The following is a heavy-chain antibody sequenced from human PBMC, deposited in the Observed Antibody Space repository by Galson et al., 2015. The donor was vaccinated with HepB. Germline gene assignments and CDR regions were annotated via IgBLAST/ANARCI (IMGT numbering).Heavy chain of an antibody. CDR3: ATDMVGDYGHVYYGMDV. CDR2: FDPEDGET. J-gene: IGHJ6*01. Sequence: SVKVSCKVSGYTLTELSMHWVRQAPGKGLEWMGGFDPEDGETIYAQKFQGRVTMTEDTSTDTAYMELSSLRSEDTAVYYCATDMVGDYGHVYYGMDVWGQGTTVTVSS. D-gene: IGHD4-17*01. V-gene: IGHV1-24*01. CDR1: GYTLTELS.